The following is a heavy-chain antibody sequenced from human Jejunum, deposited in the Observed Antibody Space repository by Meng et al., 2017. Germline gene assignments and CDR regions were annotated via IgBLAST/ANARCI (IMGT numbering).Heavy chain of an antibody. D-gene: IGHD3-22*01. Sequence: SETLSLTCTVSGGSISSSSSYWGWIRQPPGKGLEWIGSIYYSGSTYYNPSLKSRVTISIDTSKNQFSLKLSSVTAADTAVYYCAREMTSAYFSDSWGQGTLVTVSS. CDR1: GGSISSSSSY. CDR2: IYYSGST. J-gene: IGHJ4*02. V-gene: IGHV4-39*07. CDR3: AREMTSAYFSDS.